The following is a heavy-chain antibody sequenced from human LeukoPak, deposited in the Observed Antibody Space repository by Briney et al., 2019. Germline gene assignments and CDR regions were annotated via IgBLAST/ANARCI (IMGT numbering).Heavy chain of an antibody. J-gene: IGHJ5*02. CDR1: GYTFTSYY. Sequence: GASVKVSCKASGYTFTSYYMHWVRQAPGQGLEWMGIINPSGGSTSYAQKFQGRVTMTRDTSTSTVYMELSSLRSEDTAVYYCASVVGPSLKYDSSGYYFPRGWFDPWGQGTLVTVSS. D-gene: IGHD3-22*01. CDR2: INPSGGST. CDR3: ASVVGPSLKYDSSGYYFPRGWFDP. V-gene: IGHV1-46*01.